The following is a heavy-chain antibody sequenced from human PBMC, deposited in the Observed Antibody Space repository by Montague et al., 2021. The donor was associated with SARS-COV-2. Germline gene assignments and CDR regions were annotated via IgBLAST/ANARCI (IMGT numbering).Heavy chain of an antibody. D-gene: IGHD2-15*01. CDR2: INSDGSST. CDR1: GFTFSSYW. J-gene: IGHJ6*02. Sequence: SLRLSCAASGFTFSSYWMHWVRQAPGKGLVWASRINSDGSSTSYADSVKGRFTISRDNAKNTLYLQMNSLRAEDTAVYYCARARRSYCSGGSCYLDYYYYYGMDVWGQGTTVTVSS. V-gene: IGHV3-74*01. CDR3: ARARRSYCSGGSCYLDYYYYYGMDV.